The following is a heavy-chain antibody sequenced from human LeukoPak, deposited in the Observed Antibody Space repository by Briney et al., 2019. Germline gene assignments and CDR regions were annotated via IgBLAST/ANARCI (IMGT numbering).Heavy chain of an antibody. J-gene: IGHJ3*02. Sequence: ASVKVSCKASGYTFTSYGISWVRQAPGQGLEWMGRNNPNSGGTNYAQKFQGRVTMTRDTSIGTAYMELSRLRSDDTAVYYCARDRFSADAFDIWGQGTMVTVSS. CDR2: NNPNSGGT. V-gene: IGHV1-2*06. CDR1: GYTFTSYG. D-gene: IGHD3-3*02. CDR3: ARDRFSADAFDI.